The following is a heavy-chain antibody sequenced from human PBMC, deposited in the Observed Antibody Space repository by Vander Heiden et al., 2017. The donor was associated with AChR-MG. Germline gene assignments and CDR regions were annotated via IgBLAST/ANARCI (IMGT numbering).Heavy chain of an antibody. CDR3: AKGDYYDSSGYIPH. CDR1: GFTLSSSG. D-gene: IGHD3-22*01. CDR2: IAYDGSNK. V-gene: IGHV3-30*18. Sequence: QLQLVESGGGLAQPGRSLRLSCAASGFTLSSSGMHWVRQAPGKGLEWGAVIAYDGSNKYYADSVKGRFTISRDNSKNTLYLQMNSLRAEDTAVYYCAKGDYYDSSGYIPHWGQGTLVTVSS. J-gene: IGHJ4*02.